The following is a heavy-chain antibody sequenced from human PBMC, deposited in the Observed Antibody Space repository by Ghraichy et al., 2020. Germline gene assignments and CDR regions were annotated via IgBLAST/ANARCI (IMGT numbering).Heavy chain of an antibody. D-gene: IGHD3-16*01. Sequence: SETLSLTCTVSGGSISSRSYFWGWIRQPPGKGLEWIGSIYYSGSTYYNPSLKSRVTISVDTSKNQFSLKLSSVTAADTAVYYCARAVGEFGDWGQGTLVTVSS. V-gene: IGHV4-39*01. CDR2: IYYSGST. J-gene: IGHJ4*02. CDR3: ARAVGEFGD. CDR1: GGSISSRSYF.